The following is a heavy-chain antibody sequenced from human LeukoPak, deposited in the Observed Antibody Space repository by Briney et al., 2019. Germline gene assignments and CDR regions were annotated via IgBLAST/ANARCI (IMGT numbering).Heavy chain of an antibody. CDR1: AGSIRSYY. Sequence: PSETLSLTCTVSAGSIRSYYWSWIRQPPGKGLEWIGYIYYSGSTNYNPSLKSRVTISVDTSKNQFSLKLSSVTAADTAVYYCARHGSGSYFLDYWGQGTRVTVSS. CDR2: IYYSGST. D-gene: IGHD3-10*01. J-gene: IGHJ4*02. V-gene: IGHV4-59*08. CDR3: ARHGSGSYFLDY.